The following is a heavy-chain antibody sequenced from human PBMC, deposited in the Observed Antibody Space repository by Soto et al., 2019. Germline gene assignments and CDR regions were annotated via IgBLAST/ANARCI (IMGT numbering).Heavy chain of an antibody. CDR3: ARGPYKQLLGRGIPGIFDI. Sequence: GGSLVPSCASSGCIVSSNYMGLVRQAPWQGLEWVLVIYSGGSTYYADSVKGRFTISRDNSKNTLYLQMNSLRAEDTAVYYCARGPYKQLLGRGIPGIFDIWGQGTMVTVSS. J-gene: IGHJ3*02. CDR1: GCIVSSNY. V-gene: IGHV3-53*01. CDR2: IYSGGST. D-gene: IGHD2-2*01.